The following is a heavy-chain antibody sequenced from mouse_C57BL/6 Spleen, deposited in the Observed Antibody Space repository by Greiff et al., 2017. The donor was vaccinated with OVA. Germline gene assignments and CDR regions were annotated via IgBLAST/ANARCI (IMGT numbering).Heavy chain of an antibody. Sequence: QVQLKESGPGLVQPSQSLSITCTVSGFSLTSYGVHWVRQSPGKGLEWLGVIWRGGSTDYNAAFMSRLSITKDNSTSQVFFKMNSLQADDTAIYYCAKKGYDYDEKGFAYWGQGTLVTVSA. CDR3: AKKGYDYDEKGFAY. CDR1: GFSLTSYG. D-gene: IGHD2-4*01. J-gene: IGHJ3*01. CDR2: IWRGGST. V-gene: IGHV2-5*01.